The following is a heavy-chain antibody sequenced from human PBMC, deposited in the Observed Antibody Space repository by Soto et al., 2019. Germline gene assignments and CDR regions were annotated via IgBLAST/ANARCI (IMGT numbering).Heavy chain of an antibody. CDR1: GFTFSSYA. CDR2: ISGSGGST. CDR3: AKAPAHRIAALFDY. Sequence: GSLRLSCAASGFTFSSYAMSWVRQAPGKGLEWVSAISGSGGSTYYADSVKGRFTVSRDNPKNTLYLQMNSLRAEDTAVYYCAKAPAHRIAALFDYWGQGTLVTVSS. J-gene: IGHJ4*02. V-gene: IGHV3-23*01. D-gene: IGHD6-6*01.